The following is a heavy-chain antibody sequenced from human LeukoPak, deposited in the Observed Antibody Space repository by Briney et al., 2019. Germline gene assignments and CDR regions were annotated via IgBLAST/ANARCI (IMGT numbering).Heavy chain of an antibody. CDR1: GLILSNFG. CDR2: ILYDGNNK. Sequence: PGGSLRLSCAASGLILSNFGMHWFRQAPGKGLEWVAFILYDGNNKDYADSVKGRFTISRDNSKNTLYLQMNSLRADDTAVYYCANQKYSGSYGADYWGQGTLVTDSS. V-gene: IGHV3-30*02. D-gene: IGHD1-26*01. CDR3: ANQKYSGSYGADY. J-gene: IGHJ4*02.